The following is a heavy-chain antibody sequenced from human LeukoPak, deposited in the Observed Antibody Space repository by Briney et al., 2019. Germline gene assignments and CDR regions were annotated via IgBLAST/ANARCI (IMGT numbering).Heavy chain of an antibody. CDR3: AREGRSGIAARNSKLDY. CDR1: GYTFTSYG. V-gene: IGHV1-18*01. Sequence: ASVKVSCKASGYTFTSYGISWVRQAPGQGLEWMGWISAYNGNTNYAQKLQGRVTMTTDTSTSTAYMELRSLRSDDTAVYYCAREGRSGIAARNSKLDYWGQGTLVTVSS. CDR2: ISAYNGNT. D-gene: IGHD6-6*01. J-gene: IGHJ4*02.